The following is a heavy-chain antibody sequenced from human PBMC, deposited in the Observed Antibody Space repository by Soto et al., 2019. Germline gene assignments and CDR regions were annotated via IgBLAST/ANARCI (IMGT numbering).Heavy chain of an antibody. CDR1: GFTFISYS. Sequence: EVQLVETGGGLVKPGGSLRVSCAASGFTFISYSMAWVRQAPGKGLEWVSSITSDTTFTFYADSVKGRFTVSRDNAKNSLYLQMTSLRVEDTAVYYCVSNSSRLDHWGQGALVTVSS. J-gene: IGHJ4*02. D-gene: IGHD2-2*01. CDR3: VSNSSRLDH. CDR2: ITSDTTFT. V-gene: IGHV3-21*01.